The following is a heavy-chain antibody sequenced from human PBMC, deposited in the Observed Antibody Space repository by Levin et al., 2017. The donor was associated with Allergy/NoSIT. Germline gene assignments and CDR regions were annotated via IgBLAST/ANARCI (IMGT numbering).Heavy chain of an antibody. V-gene: IGHV1-46*01. CDR3: ARVGSSYYSNWYFDL. J-gene: IGHJ2*01. Sequence: GESLKISCKASGYTFTSYYMHWVRQAPGQGLEWMGIINPSGGSTTYAQKFQGRVTMTRDTSTSTLYMQLSSLRSEDTAVYYCARVGSSYYSNWYFDLWGRGTLLTVSS. D-gene: IGHD1-26*01. CDR1: GYTFTSYY. CDR2: INPSGGST.